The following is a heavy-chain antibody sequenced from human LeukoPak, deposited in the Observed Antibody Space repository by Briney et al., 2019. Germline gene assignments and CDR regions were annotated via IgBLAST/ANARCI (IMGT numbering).Heavy chain of an antibody. CDR1: GFTFSSYS. D-gene: IGHD3-16*01. J-gene: IGHJ6*03. V-gene: IGHV3-21*01. CDR2: ISSSSSSYI. CDR3: AREGGSDYYYYMDV. Sequence: NPGGSLRLSCAASGFTFSSYSMNWVRQAPGKGLEWVSSISSSSSSYIYYADSVKGRFTISRDNAKNSLYLQMNSLRAEDTAVYYCAREGGSDYYYYMDVWGKGTTVTISS.